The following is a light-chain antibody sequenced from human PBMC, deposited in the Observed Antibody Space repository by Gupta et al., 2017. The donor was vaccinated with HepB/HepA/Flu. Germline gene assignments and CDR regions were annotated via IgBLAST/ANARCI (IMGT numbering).Light chain of an antibody. CDR2: DDS. J-gene: IGLJ2*01. V-gene: IGLV3-21*03. Sequence: SYVLTQSHSVSVSPGKTATITCGGSNIGTKSVHWYQQRPAQAPMLVLDDDSDRPSGIPGRFSGSYSVNTATLTISRVEAGDEADYYCQVWDSSSDHPAIFGGGTKLTVL. CDR3: QVWDSSSDHPAI. CDR1: NIGTKS.